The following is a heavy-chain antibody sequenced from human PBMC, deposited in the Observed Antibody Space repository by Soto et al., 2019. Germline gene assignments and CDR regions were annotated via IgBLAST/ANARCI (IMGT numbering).Heavy chain of an antibody. CDR3: ARPYCGTNSCHDWFDP. CDR1: GYIFTGYY. Sequence: ASVKVSCKASGYIFTGYYINWVRQAPGQGLEWMGWINPNGGGTKYAQKFQGRVTMTTDTSISTAYMELSSLRSDDTAVYYCARPYCGTNSCHDWFDPWGQGTLVTVSS. J-gene: IGHJ5*02. CDR2: INPNGGGT. V-gene: IGHV1-2*02. D-gene: IGHD2-2*01.